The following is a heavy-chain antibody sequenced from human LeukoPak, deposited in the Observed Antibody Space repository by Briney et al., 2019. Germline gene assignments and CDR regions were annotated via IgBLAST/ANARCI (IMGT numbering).Heavy chain of an antibody. CDR2: INHSGST. CDR1: GGSFSGYY. V-gene: IGHV4-34*01. CDR3: ARDADYEEPDYYYYYMDV. Sequence: SETLSLTCAVYGGSFSGYYWSWIRQPPGKGLEWIGEINHSGSTNYNPSLKSRVTISVDTSKNQFSLKLSSVTAADTAVYYCARDADYEEPDYYYYYMDVWGKGTTVTVSS. J-gene: IGHJ6*03. D-gene: IGHD4-17*01.